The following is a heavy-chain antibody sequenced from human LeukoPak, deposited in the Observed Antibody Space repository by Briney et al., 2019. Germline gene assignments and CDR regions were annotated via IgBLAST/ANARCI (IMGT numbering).Heavy chain of an antibody. J-gene: IGHJ4*02. CDR1: GYTFTGYY. D-gene: IGHD1-26*01. V-gene: IGHV1-2*02. CDR2: INPNSGGT. Sequence: ASVKVSCKASGYTFTGYYMHWVRQAPGQGLEWMGWINPNSGGTNYAQKFQGRVTMTRDTSISTAYMELSRLRSDDTAVYYCARVVVGAWGLDYWGQGTLVTVSS. CDR3: ARVVVGAWGLDY.